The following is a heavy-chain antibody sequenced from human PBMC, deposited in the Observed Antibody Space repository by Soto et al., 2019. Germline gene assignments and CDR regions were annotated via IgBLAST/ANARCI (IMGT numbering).Heavy chain of an antibody. V-gene: IGHV3-30-3*01. D-gene: IGHD3-10*01. CDR2: ISYDGSNK. Sequence: QVQLVESGGGVVQPGRSLRLSCAASGFTFSSYAMHWVRQAPGKGLEGVAVISYDGSNKYYADSVKGRFTSSRDNTKNTLYLQMNNLRAEDTAVYYCARDEAGLRWFGVVVGSKAYYYGMDVWGQGTTVTV. CDR1: GFTFSSYA. J-gene: IGHJ6*02. CDR3: ARDEAGLRWFGVVVGSKAYYYGMDV.